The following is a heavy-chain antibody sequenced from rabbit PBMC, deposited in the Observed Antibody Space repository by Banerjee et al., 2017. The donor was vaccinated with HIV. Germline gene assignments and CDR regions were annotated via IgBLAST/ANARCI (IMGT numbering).Heavy chain of an antibody. V-gene: IGHV1S45*01. Sequence: QEQLVESGGGLVKPGASLTLTCTASGFSFNGNHVMCWVRQAPGKGLEWIACIYAGSSGSTYYASWAKGRFTISKTSSTTVTLQMTSLTAADTATYFCARSGVVGYGDGYYFNLWGQGTLVTVS. CDR1: GFSFNGNHV. CDR2: IYAGSSGST. CDR3: ARSGVVGYGDGYYFNL. D-gene: IGHD6-1*01. J-gene: IGHJ4*01.